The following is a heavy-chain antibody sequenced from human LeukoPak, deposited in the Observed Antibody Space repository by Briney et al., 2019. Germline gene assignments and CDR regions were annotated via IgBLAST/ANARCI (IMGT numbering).Heavy chain of an antibody. CDR1: GFTFRGYA. D-gene: IGHD3-22*01. CDR2: ISGSGTTT. J-gene: IGHJ4*02. CDR3: AWGFFYES. V-gene: IGHV3-23*01. Sequence: GGSLRLSCAASGFTFRGYAMNWVRQAPGKGLEWVSVISGSGTTTYYSDSVKGRFTISRDNSKNTLYLQMNSLRAEDTAVYYCAWGFFYESRGQGPLVTFSS.